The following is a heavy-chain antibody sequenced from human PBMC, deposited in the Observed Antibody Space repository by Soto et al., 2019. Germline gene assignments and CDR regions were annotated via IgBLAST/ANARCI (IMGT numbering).Heavy chain of an antibody. CDR3: AREYSGYEGGCSGGSCLNTNYYYYGMDA. CDR2: ISAYNGNT. D-gene: IGHD2-15*01. Sequence: GXSVKVSCKASGYTFTSYGISWVRQAPGQGLEWVGWISAYNGNTNYAQKLQGRVTMTTDTSTSTAYMELRSLRSDDTAVYYCAREYSGYEGGCSGGSCLNTNYYYYGMDAWGQGTTVTVSS. V-gene: IGHV1-18*01. J-gene: IGHJ6*02. CDR1: GYTFTSYG.